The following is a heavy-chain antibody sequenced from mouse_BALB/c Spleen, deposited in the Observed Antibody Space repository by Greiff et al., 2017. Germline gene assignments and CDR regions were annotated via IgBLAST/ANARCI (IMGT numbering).Heavy chain of an antibody. J-gene: IGHJ4*01. CDR1: GFSLTSYG. V-gene: IGHV2-9*02. Sequence: VKLVESGPGLVAPSQSLSITCTVSGFSLTSYGVHWVRQPPGKGLEWLGVIWAGGSTNYNSALMSRLSISKDNSKSQVFLKMNSLQTDDTAMYYCARLGGNYEYAMDYWGQGTSVTVSS. CDR2: IWAGGST. CDR3: ARLGGNYEYAMDY. D-gene: IGHD2-1*01.